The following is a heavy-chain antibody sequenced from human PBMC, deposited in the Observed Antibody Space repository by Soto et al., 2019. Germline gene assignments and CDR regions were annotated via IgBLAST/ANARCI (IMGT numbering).Heavy chain of an antibody. CDR2: ISSSSSVI. Sequence: GGSLRLSCATSGFILSDCAMNWVRQAPGKGLEWVSYISSSSSVIDYADSVKGRFTVSRDNARNSLYLQMNSLRAEDTAVYYCARDLSWGSNWYYYMDVWGKGTTVTASS. V-gene: IGHV3-48*01. D-gene: IGHD7-27*01. J-gene: IGHJ6*03. CDR3: ARDLSWGSNWYYYMDV. CDR1: GFILSDCA.